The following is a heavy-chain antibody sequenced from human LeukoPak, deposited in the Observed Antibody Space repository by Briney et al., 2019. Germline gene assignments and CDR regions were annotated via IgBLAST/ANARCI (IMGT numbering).Heavy chain of an antibody. D-gene: IGHD3-22*01. Sequence: SETLSLACTVSGGSISNSSYYWGWIRQPPGKGLEWIGSIYYSGSTYYNPSLKSRVTISVDTSKNQFSLKLSPVTAADTAVYYCARQPYYYDSSGSDYWGQGTLVTVSS. CDR2: IYYSGST. V-gene: IGHV4-39*01. CDR1: GGSISNSSYY. J-gene: IGHJ4*02. CDR3: ARQPYYYDSSGSDY.